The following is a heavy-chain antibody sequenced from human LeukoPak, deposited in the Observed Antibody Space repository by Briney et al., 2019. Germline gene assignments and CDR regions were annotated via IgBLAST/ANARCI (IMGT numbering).Heavy chain of an antibody. CDR2: IYSGGST. CDR1: GFTFSSNY. J-gene: IGHJ4*02. CDR3: VLGYCSSTSCYTAFDY. D-gene: IGHD2-2*02. V-gene: IGHV3-53*01. Sequence: GGSLRLSCAASGFTFSSNYMSWVRQAPGKGLEWVSVIYSGGSTYYADSVKGRFTISRDNSKNTLYLQMNSLRAEDTAVYYCVLGYCSSTSCYTAFDYWGQGTLVTVSS.